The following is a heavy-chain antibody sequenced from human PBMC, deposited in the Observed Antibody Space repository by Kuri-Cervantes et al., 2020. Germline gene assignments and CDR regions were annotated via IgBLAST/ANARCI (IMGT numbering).Heavy chain of an antibody. J-gene: IGHJ3*02. Sequence: GALRLSCAASGFTFSSYSMNWVRQPPGKGLEWVSVIYSGGSTYYADSVKGRFTISRDNSKNTLYLQMNCLRAEDTAVYYCARVIVDTAMIITPDAFDIWGQGTMVTVSS. CDR3: ARVIVDTAMIITPDAFDI. CDR1: GFTFSSYS. CDR2: IYSGGST. D-gene: IGHD5-18*01. V-gene: IGHV3-53*01.